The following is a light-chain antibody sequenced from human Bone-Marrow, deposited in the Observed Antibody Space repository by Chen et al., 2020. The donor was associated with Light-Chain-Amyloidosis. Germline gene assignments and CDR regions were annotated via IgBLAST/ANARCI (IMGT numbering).Light chain of an antibody. CDR3: SSSTSSSTLV. V-gene: IGLV2-14*03. J-gene: IGLJ2*01. Sequence: QSALTQPASVSGSPGQSITISCTGTSSDVGGYNYVSWYQQHPGKAPKLIIFDVSNRPAGVSNRFSGSKSSNTTSLTISGLQAEDEADYYCSSSTSSSTLVFGGGTKLTVL. CDR2: DVS. CDR1: SSDVGGYNY.